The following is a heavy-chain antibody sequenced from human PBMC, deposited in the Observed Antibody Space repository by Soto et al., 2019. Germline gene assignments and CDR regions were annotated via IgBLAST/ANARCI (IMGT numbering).Heavy chain of an antibody. Sequence: PGGSLRLSCAASGFTFSKSAMSWVRQAPGKGLQWVATLGGSGYSTYYTESVRGRFAISRDNSKNTLFLQMSSLRAEDTALYYCAKSGGDLLTGFSPSYFDHWGQGTLVTV. V-gene: IGHV3-23*01. J-gene: IGHJ4*02. CDR2: LGGSGYST. CDR3: AKSGGDLLTGFSPSYFDH. CDR1: GFTFSKSA. D-gene: IGHD3-9*01.